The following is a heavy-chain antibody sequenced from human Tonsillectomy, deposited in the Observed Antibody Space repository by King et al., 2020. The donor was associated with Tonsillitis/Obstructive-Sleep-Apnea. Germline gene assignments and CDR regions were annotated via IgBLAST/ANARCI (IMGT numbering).Heavy chain of an antibody. V-gene: IGHV3-30*04. J-gene: IGHJ4*02. D-gene: IGHD2-2*02. Sequence: VQLVESGGGVVQPGRSLRLSCAASGFTFSSYAMHWVRQAPGKGLEWVAVISYDGSNEYYADSVKGRFTISRDNSKNTLYLQMNSLRAEDTAVYYCARDLPVIVIPAAIKAGFDYWGKGTLVTVSS. CDR2: ISYDGSNE. CDR1: GFTFSSYA. CDR3: ARDLPVIVIPAAIKAGFDY.